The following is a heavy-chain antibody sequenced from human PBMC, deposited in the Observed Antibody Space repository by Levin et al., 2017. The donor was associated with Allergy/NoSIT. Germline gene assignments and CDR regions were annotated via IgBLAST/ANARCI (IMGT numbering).Heavy chain of an antibody. J-gene: IGHJ4*02. D-gene: IGHD6-19*01. Sequence: PSETLSLTCAISGDSVSSNSTAWNWIRQSPSRGLEWLGRTYFRSKWSNDYAASVKSRITINPDTSKNQFSLQLNSVTPEDTAVYYCARARGGGWFFDYWGQGTLVTVSS. CDR3: ARARGGGWFFDY. CDR2: TYFRSKWSN. CDR1: GDSVSSNSTA. V-gene: IGHV6-1*01.